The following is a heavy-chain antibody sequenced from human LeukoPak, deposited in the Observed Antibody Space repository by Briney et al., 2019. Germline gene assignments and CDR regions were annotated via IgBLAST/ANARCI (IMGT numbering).Heavy chain of an antibody. V-gene: IGHV1-46*01. D-gene: IGHD3-3*01. Sequence: ASVKVSCKASGYTFTSYYMHWVRQAPGQGLEWMGIINPSGGSTNYAQKFQGRVTMTRDMSTSTVYMELSSLRSEDTAVYYCARARRAHYDFWSGPVGFDYWGQGTLVTVSS. J-gene: IGHJ4*02. CDR3: ARARRAHYDFWSGPVGFDY. CDR2: INPSGGST. CDR1: GYTFTSYY.